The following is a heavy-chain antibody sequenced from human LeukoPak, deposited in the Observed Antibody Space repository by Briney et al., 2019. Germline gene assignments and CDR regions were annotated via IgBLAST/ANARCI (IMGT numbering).Heavy chain of an antibody. V-gene: IGHV4-61*02. CDR2: IYTSGST. CDR1: GGSISSGSYY. Sequence: SETLSLTCTVSGGSISSGSYYWSWIRQPAGKGLEWIGRIYTSGSTNYNPSLKSRVTISVDTSKNQFSLKLSSVTAADTAVCYSARTGEEGIDYWGQGTLLTVSS. D-gene: IGHD7-27*01. J-gene: IGHJ4*02. CDR3: ARTGEEGIDY.